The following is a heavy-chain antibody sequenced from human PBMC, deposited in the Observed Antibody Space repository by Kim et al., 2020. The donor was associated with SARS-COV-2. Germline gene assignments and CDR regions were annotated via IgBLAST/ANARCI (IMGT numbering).Heavy chain of an antibody. Sequence: SETLSLTCAVYGGSFSGYYWSWIRQPPGKGLEWIGEINHSGSTNYNPSLKSRVTISVDTSKNQFSLKLSSVTAADTAVYYCARGFWSGYRTNWFDPWGQGTLVTVSS. CDR2: INHSGST. J-gene: IGHJ5*02. V-gene: IGHV4-34*01. D-gene: IGHD3-3*01. CDR3: ARGFWSGYRTNWFDP. CDR1: GGSFSGYY.